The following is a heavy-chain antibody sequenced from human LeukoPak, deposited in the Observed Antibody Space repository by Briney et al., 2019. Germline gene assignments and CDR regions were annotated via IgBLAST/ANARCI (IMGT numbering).Heavy chain of an antibody. J-gene: IGHJ4*02. V-gene: IGHV4-4*07. D-gene: IGHD3-10*01. CDR1: GDSISNYY. Sequence: PSETLSLTCTVSGDSISNYYWSWIRQPAGKGLEWIGRIYTSGSTNYNPSLKSRVTMSVDTSKNQFSLKLSSVTAADTAVYYCARVRLVRGAPDYYFDYWGQGTLVTVSS. CDR3: ARVRLVRGAPDYYFDY. CDR2: IYTSGST.